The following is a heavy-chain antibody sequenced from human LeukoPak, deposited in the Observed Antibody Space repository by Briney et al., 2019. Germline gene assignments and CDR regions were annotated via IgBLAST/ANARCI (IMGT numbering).Heavy chain of an antibody. CDR3: ARGHTTSLN. D-gene: IGHD1-1*01. V-gene: IGHV3-53*01. J-gene: IGHJ4*02. CDR2: TYTGGNS. Sequence: GGSLRLSCAASGFTVSSIHMVWVRQAPGKGLEWVSVTYTGGNSYYADSVKGRFTISRDNAKNSLYLQMNSLGAEDTAVYYCARGHTTSLNWGQGTLVTVSS. CDR1: GFTVSSIH.